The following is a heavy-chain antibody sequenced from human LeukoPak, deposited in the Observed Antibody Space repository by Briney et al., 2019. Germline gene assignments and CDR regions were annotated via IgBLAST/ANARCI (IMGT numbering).Heavy chain of an antibody. CDR3: ARDKKTDDYGDYWPWVVDY. Sequence: GGSLRLSCAASGFTFSSYSMNWVRQAPGKGLEWVSSISSSSSYIYYADSVKGRFTISRDNAKNSLYLQMNSLRAEDTAVYYCARDKKTDDYGDYWPWVVDYWGQGTLVTVSS. CDR1: GFTFSSYS. J-gene: IGHJ4*02. D-gene: IGHD4-17*01. CDR2: ISSSSSYI. V-gene: IGHV3-21*06.